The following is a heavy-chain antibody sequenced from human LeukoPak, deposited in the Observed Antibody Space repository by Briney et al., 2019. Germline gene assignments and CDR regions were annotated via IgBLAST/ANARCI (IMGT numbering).Heavy chain of an antibody. Sequence: PGRSLRLSCAASGFTFSSYSMHWVRQAPGKGLEWVAFIRYDGSNKYYADSVKGRFTISRDNSKNTLYLQMNSLRAEDTAVYYCAKRPRDYDSSGSDSGYYFDYWGQGTLVTVSS. CDR2: IRYDGSNK. CDR1: GFTFSSYS. V-gene: IGHV3-30*02. CDR3: AKRPRDYDSSGSDSGYYFDY. J-gene: IGHJ4*02. D-gene: IGHD3-22*01.